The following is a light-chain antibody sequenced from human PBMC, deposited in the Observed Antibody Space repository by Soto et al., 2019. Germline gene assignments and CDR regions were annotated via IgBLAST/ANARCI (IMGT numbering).Light chain of an antibody. CDR3: QQRSTWSYT. V-gene: IGKV3-11*01. J-gene: IGKJ2*01. CDR2: DAF. CDR1: QSVGST. Sequence: EIVLTQSPGTLSLSPGERATLSCRASQSVGSTLAWYQQKPGQPPRLLIYDAFSRATGIPARFSGGWSGSDFTLTISSLEAGDSALYYCQQRSTWSYTFGQGTRMEIK.